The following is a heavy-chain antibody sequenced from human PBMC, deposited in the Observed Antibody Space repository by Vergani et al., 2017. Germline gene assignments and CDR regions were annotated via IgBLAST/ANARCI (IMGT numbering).Heavy chain of an antibody. CDR3: AKSLMITFGGVIDLDDAFDI. D-gene: IGHD3-16*02. CDR2: ISGSGGST. CDR1: GFTFSSYA. V-gene: IGHV3-23*01. J-gene: IGHJ3*02. Sequence: EVQLLESGGGLVQPGGSLRLSCAASGFTFSSYAMSWVRQAPGKGLEWVSAISGSGGSTYYADSVKGRFTISRDNSKNTLCLQMNSLRAEDTAVYYCAKSLMITFGGVIDLDDAFDIWGQGTMVTVSS.